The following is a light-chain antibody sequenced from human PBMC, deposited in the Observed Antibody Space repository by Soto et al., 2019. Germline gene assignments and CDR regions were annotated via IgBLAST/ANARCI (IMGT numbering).Light chain of an antibody. CDR1: QGISSN. Sequence: DIQLTQSPSFLSASVGDRVTITCRASQGISSNLAWYQQKPGKAPKLLIYLASTLQSGVPSRFSGSGSGTECILTISSLQPEDFATYSCQQLNSYPLTVGGGTKVEIK. J-gene: IGKJ4*01. CDR3: QQLNSYPLT. CDR2: LAS. V-gene: IGKV1-9*01.